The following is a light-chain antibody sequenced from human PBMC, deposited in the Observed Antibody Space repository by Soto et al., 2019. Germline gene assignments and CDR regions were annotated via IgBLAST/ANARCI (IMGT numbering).Light chain of an antibody. Sequence: DIQLTQYPSFLSASVGDRVTITCRASQGIRSYLAWYQKKPGKAPKLLIYAASTLQSGVPSRFSGSGSGTEFTLTISSLQPEDVATYYCQKLNSYPLTFFGGTKVEI. J-gene: IGKJ4*01. CDR3: QKLNSYPLT. V-gene: IGKV1-9*01. CDR2: AAS. CDR1: QGIRSY.